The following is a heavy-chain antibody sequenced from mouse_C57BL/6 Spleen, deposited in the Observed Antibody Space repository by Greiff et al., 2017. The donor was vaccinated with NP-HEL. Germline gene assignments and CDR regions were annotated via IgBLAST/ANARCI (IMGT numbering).Heavy chain of an antibody. V-gene: IGHV1-55*01. Sequence: QVQLQQPGAELVKPGASVKMSCKASGYTFTRYWITWVKPRPGQGLEWIGDIYPGSGSTNYHEKFKSKATLTVDTSSSTAYMQLSSLTSEDSAVYYCATVVAHYYAMDYWGQGTSVTVSS. CDR1: GYTFTRYW. J-gene: IGHJ4*01. D-gene: IGHD1-1*01. CDR3: ATVVAHYYAMDY. CDR2: IYPGSGST.